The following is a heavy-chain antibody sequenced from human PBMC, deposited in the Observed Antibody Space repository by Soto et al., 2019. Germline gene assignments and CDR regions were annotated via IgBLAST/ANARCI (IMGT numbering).Heavy chain of an antibody. CDR3: TRDANYRDDSAYYDVFDI. V-gene: IGHV3-7*05. CDR1: GFSFGSDW. CDR2: IRKDESQE. Sequence: DVQLTESGGGLVQPGGSLRLSCGASGFSFGSDWMAWVRQAPGKGLEWVANIRKDESQEHYADSVRGRFSVSRDNAKDSLYLQMNSLRLEDAAVYYCTRDANYRDDSAYYDVFDIWGQGTMVTVSS. J-gene: IGHJ3*02. D-gene: IGHD3-16*01.